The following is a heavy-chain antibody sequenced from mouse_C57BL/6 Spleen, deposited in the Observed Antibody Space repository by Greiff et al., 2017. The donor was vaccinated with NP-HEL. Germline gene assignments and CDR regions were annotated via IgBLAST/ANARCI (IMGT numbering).Heavy chain of an antibody. J-gene: IGHJ4*01. CDR3: ARDRLRDAMDY. V-gene: IGHV1-82*01. CDR1: GYAFSSSW. CDR2: IYPGDGDT. D-gene: IGHD2-4*01. Sequence: QVQLQQSGPELVKPGASVKISCKASGYAFSSSWMNWVKQRPGKGLEWIGRIYPGDGDTNYNGKFKGKATLTADKSSSTAYMQLSSLTSEDSAVYFCARDRLRDAMDYWGQGTSVTVSS.